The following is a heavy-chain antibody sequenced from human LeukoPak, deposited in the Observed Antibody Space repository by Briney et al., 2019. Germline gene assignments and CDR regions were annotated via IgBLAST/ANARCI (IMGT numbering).Heavy chain of an antibody. CDR2: IYFSSST. CDR1: GGSINGYY. CDR3: ARGEALRQNYGMDV. J-gene: IGHJ6*02. V-gene: IGHV4-59*01. Sequence: SETLSLTCTVSGGSINGYYWSWIRQPPGKGLEWIGYIYFSSSTDYNPSLKSRVTISVDTSKNQFFLKLTSVTAADTAVYYCARGEALRQNYGMDVWGQGTTVTVSS.